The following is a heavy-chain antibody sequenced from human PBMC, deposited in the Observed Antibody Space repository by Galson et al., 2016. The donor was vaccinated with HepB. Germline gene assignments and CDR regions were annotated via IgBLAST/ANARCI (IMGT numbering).Heavy chain of an antibody. CDR3: ARDRLASGNHLDY. D-gene: IGHD4-23*01. J-gene: IGHJ4*02. V-gene: IGHV3-23*01. CDR1: GFTFSSYA. CDR2: ISGSGGNS. Sequence: SLRLSCAASGFTFSSYAMSWVRQAPGKGLEWVSAISGSGGNSYYADSVKGRFTISRDSSTLYLQMNSLRAEDTAVYYCARDRLASGNHLDYWGQGTLVTVSS.